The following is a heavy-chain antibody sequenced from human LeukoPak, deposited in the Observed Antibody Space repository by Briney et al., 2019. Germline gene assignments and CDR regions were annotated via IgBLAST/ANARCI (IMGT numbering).Heavy chain of an antibody. Sequence: SETLSLTCTVPGGSISSYPWSWIRQPAGKGLEWIGRIFINDRTEYNPSLKSRVTMSVDTSKNQFSLKLRSVTAADTAVYYCAIDYGDYDLQYWGQGTLVTVSS. J-gene: IGHJ4*02. CDR2: IFINDRT. CDR1: GGSISSYP. D-gene: IGHD4-17*01. V-gene: IGHV4-4*07. CDR3: AIDYGDYDLQY.